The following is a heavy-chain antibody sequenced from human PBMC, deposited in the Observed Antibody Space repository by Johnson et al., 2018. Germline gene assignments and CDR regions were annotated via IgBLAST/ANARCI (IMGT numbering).Heavy chain of an antibody. J-gene: IGHJ3*02. CDR3: ARGYYYDSSGTPQVDI. D-gene: IGHD3-22*01. CDR1: GFTFSSYS. V-gene: IGHV3-48*02. CDR2: ISSSSSTI. Sequence: VQLVESGGGLVQPGRSLRLSCAASGFTFSSYSMNWVRQAPGKGLEWVSYISSSSSTIYYADSVKGRFTISRDNAKNALYLQMNSLRDEDTAGYYCARGYYYDSSGTPQVDIWGQGTMVTVSS.